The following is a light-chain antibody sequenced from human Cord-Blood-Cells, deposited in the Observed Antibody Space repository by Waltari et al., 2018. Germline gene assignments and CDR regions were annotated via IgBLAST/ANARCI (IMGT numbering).Light chain of an antibody. Sequence: DIVMTQSPLSLPVTPGEPASISCRSSQSLMHSNGYNYWDWYLQKPGQSPQLLIYLGSNRASGVPDRFSGSGSGTDFTLKISRVEAEDVGVYYCMQALQTPGVTFGPGTKVDIK. J-gene: IGKJ3*01. V-gene: IGKV2-28*01. CDR3: MQALQTPGVT. CDR2: LGS. CDR1: QSLMHSNGYNY.